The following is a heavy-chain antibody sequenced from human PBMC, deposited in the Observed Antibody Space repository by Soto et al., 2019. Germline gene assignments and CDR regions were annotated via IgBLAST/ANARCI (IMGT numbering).Heavy chain of an antibody. V-gene: IGHV1-3*01. D-gene: IGHD2-15*01. CDR3: ARGIATGQLDT. Sequence: VASVKVSCKASGYTFTRYTMNWVRQAPGQRLEWMGWINPDNGNTKSSQKFQDRVIITRDTSARTAYMDQSSLRSEDTAVYYCARGIATGQLDTWGQGTRGTVSA. J-gene: IGHJ5*02. CDR2: INPDNGNT. CDR1: GYTFTRYT.